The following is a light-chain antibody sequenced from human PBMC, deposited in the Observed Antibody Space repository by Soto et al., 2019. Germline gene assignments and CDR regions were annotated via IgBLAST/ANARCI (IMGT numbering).Light chain of an antibody. CDR3: QQHNSLPWT. CDR1: QGVLNRSHNKNY. Sequence: DIVMTQSPDSLAVSLGERATINCKSSQGVLNRSHNKNYLAWYQQKPGQPPKMLIYWASTRESGVPDRFSGSGSGTDFSLTITSLQAEDVAVYYCQQHNSLPWTFGQGTKVEI. V-gene: IGKV4-1*01. J-gene: IGKJ1*01. CDR2: WAS.